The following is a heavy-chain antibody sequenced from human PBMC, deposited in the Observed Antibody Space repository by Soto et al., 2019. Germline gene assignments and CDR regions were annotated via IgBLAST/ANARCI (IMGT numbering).Heavy chain of an antibody. J-gene: IGHJ3*02. CDR1: GGSIHNSHSF. V-gene: IGHV4-39*07. Sequence: PSETLSLTCTVSGGSIHNSHSFWGWIRQPPGKGLECIGNISYSGGANYKPSLKSRVTISVETSNNQFSLRLTSVTAADTAIYFCARASIFGVVLNAFDIWGQGTLVTVSS. D-gene: IGHD3-3*01. CDR3: ARASIFGVVLNAFDI. CDR2: ISYSGGA.